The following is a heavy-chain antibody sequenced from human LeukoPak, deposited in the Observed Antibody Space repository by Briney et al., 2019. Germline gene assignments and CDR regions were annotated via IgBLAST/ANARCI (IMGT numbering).Heavy chain of an antibody. CDR3: ARQTGSGLFILP. J-gene: IGHJ4*02. Sequence: SETLSLTCTVSGYSISSGYYWGWIRQPPGKGLEWIGSIYHSGRTFYNPSLKSRVTISVDTSKNQFSLRLNSVTAADTAVYYCARQTGSGLFILPGGQGTLVTVSS. CDR2: IYHSGRT. D-gene: IGHD3/OR15-3a*01. V-gene: IGHV4-38-2*02. CDR1: GYSISSGYY.